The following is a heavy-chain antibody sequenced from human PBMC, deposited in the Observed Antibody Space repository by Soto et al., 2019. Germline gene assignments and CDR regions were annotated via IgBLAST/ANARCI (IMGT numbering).Heavy chain of an antibody. CDR2: MNPNSGNT. V-gene: IGHV1-8*01. Sequence: QVQLVPSGAEVKKRGASVKVSCKAFGYTFTSYDLNWVRQATGQGPEWMGWMNPNSGNTGYEQKFQGSFTMTRNTSISTAYMELSSLRSEDAAVYYGARVLPYSSGPLGYWGQGTLVTVSS. J-gene: IGHJ4*02. CDR1: GYTFTSYD. D-gene: IGHD6-19*01. CDR3: ARVLPYSSGPLGY.